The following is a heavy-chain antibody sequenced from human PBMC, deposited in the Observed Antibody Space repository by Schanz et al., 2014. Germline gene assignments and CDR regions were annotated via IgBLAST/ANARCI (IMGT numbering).Heavy chain of an antibody. CDR2: ISGSGGST. CDR1: GFTFSSYA. Sequence: EVQLLESGGGLVQPGGSLRLSCAASGFTFSSYAMSWVLQAPGKGLEWVSGISGSGGSTYYADSVKVRFAISRDNSKNTPYLQMNSLRTEDTAVYYCAKDLLYGAPMPLNHLDYWGQGTLVTVSS. J-gene: IGHJ4*02. D-gene: IGHD2-2*01. V-gene: IGHV3-23*01. CDR3: AKDLLYGAPMPLNHLDY.